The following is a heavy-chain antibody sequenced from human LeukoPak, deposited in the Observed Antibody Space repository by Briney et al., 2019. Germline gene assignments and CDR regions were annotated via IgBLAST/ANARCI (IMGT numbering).Heavy chain of an antibody. CDR2: IIPIFGTA. D-gene: IGHD4-17*01. J-gene: IGHJ4*02. CDR1: GGTFSSYA. Sequence: ASVKVSCKASGGTFSSYAISWVRQAPGQGLEWMGGIIPIFGTANYAQKFQGRVTITADKSTSTAYMELSSLRSEDTAVYYCAREVPLDYGDFSYFDYWGQGTLVTVSS. V-gene: IGHV1-69*06. CDR3: AREVPLDYGDFSYFDY.